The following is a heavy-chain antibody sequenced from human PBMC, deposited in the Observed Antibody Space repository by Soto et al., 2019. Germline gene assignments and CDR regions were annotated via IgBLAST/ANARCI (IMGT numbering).Heavy chain of an antibody. CDR1: GYTFTSYD. V-gene: IGHV1-8*01. J-gene: IGHJ4*02. CDR2: RNPNTGNS. CDR3: ARRVETNGWNGFGADKYYFDF. Sequence: ASVKVSCKASGYTFTSYDIYWVRQATGQGLEWMGWRNPNTGNSGYAQRFQGRVTVTSDTSINTVHMELSSLRSEDTAVYYCARRVETNGWNGFGADKYYFDFWGQGTLVTVSS. D-gene: IGHD1-1*01.